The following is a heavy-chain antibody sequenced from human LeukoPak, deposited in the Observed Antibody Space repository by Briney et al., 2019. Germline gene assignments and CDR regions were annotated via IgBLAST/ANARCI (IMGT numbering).Heavy chain of an antibody. CDR1: GFTVSSNY. J-gene: IGHJ6*02. CDR2: IYSGGST. CDR3: ARDYSYYDSSDYGYYYYGMDV. Sequence: RAGGSLRLSCAASGFTVSSNYMSWVRQAPGKGLEWVSVIYSGGSTYYADSVKGRFTISRDNFKNTLYLQMNSLRAEDTAVYYCARDYSYYDSSDYGYYYYGMDVWGQGTTVTVSS. D-gene: IGHD3-22*01. V-gene: IGHV3-66*01.